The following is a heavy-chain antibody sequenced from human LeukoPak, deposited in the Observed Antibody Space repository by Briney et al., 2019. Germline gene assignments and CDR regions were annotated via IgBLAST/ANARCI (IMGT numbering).Heavy chain of an antibody. Sequence: GGSLRLSCAASGFTVSSNYMSWVRQAPGKGLEWVSIISTAGGTYYADSVKGRFTISRDNSKNTLYLQMNSLRAEDTAIYYCTRGSGWSAPFGYWGQGTLVTVSS. V-gene: IGHV3-66*01. D-gene: IGHD6-19*01. J-gene: IGHJ4*02. CDR1: GFTVSSNY. CDR2: ISTAGGT. CDR3: TRGSGWSAPFGY.